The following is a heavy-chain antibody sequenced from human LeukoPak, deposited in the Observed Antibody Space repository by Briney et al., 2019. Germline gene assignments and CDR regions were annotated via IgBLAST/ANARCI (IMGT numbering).Heavy chain of an antibody. CDR3: ARGSRDYGDYNPGGDY. Sequence: ASVKVSCKASGYTFTSYAMHWVRQAPGQRLEWMGWINAGNGNTKYSQKFQGRVTITRDTSASTAYMELSSLRSEDTAVYYCARGSRDYGDYNPGGDYWGQGTLVTVSS. CDR2: INAGNGNT. J-gene: IGHJ4*02. CDR1: GYTFTSYA. V-gene: IGHV1-3*01. D-gene: IGHD4-17*01.